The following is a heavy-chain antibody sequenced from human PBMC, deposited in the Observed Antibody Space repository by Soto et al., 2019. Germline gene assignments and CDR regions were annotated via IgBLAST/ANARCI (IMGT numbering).Heavy chain of an antibody. CDR3: ARAAYYYDSSGYYPGDY. V-gene: IGHV1-18*01. J-gene: IGHJ4*02. D-gene: IGHD3-22*01. CDR2: ISAYNGNT. Sequence: SVKVSCKASGYTFTSYVISWVRHAPGQGLEWMGWISAYNGNTNYAQKLQGRVTMTTDTSTSTAYMELRSLRSEDTAVYYCARAAYYYDSSGYYPGDYWGQGSLVTVSS. CDR1: GYTFTSYV.